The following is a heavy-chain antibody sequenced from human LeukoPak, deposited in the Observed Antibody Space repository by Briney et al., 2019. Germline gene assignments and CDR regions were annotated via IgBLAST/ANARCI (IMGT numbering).Heavy chain of an antibody. J-gene: IGHJ4*02. CDR3: ARDHSSGWYGDY. V-gene: IGHV1-2*02. Sequence: ASVKVSCKASGXTFTGYYMHWVRQAPGQGLEWMGWINPNSGGTNYAQKFQGRVTMTRDTSISTAYMELSRLRSDDTAVYYCARDHSSGWYGDYWGQGTLVTVSS. CDR2: INPNSGGT. D-gene: IGHD6-19*01. CDR1: GXTFTGYY.